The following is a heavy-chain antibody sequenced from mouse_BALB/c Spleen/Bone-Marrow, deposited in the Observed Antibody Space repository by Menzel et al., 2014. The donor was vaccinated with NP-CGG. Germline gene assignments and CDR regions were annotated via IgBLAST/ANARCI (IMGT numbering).Heavy chain of an antibody. CDR1: GYTFTDYA. Sequence: QVQLQQSGPELVRPGVSVEISCKGSGYTFTDYAMHWVKQSHAKSLEWIGVINTYSGNTNYNQNFKGKATMTVDKSSSTAFMELARLTYEDSAIYYCAREGYASTAWFAYWGQGTLVTVSA. CDR2: INTYSGNT. V-gene: IGHV1-67*01. D-gene: IGHD1-1*01. J-gene: IGHJ3*01. CDR3: AREGYASTAWFAY.